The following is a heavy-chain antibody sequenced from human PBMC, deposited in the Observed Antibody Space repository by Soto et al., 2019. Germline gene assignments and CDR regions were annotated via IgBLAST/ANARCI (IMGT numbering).Heavy chain of an antibody. CDR3: ALYGDMKGWYYYGMDV. D-gene: IGHD4-17*01. CDR1: GYTFTSYD. J-gene: IGHJ6*02. V-gene: IGHV1-8*01. Sequence: ASVKVSCKASGYTFTSYDINWVRQATGQGLEWMGWMNPNSGNTGYAQKFQGRVTMTRNTSISTAYMELSSLRSEDTAVYYCALYGDMKGWYYYGMDVWGQGTTVTVSS. CDR2: MNPNSGNT.